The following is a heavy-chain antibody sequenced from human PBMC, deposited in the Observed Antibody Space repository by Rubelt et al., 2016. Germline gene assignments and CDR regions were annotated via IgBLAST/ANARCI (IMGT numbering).Heavy chain of an antibody. Sequence: QVQLQQWGAGLLKPSETLSLTCAVYGGSFSGYYWSWIRQPPGKGLEWIGEINHSGSTNYNPPLKSRVTISVTTSKIQFARRLSSVTAADTAVYYCARGYDYYGSGRGDAFDIWGQGTMVTVSS. V-gene: IGHV4-34*01. CDR1: GGSFSGYY. J-gene: IGHJ3*02. CDR2: INHSGST. CDR3: ARGYDYYGSGRGDAFDI. D-gene: IGHD3-10*01.